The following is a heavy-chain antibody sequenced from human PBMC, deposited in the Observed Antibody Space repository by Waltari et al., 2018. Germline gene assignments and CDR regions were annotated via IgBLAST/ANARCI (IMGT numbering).Heavy chain of an antibody. CDR3: ARRIVVVVAATRSSSYYFDY. D-gene: IGHD2-15*01. V-gene: IGHV4-34*01. Sequence: VQLQQWGAGLLKPSETLSLTCAVYGGSFSGYYWSWIRQPPGKWLEWIGEINHSGSTNYNPSLKSRVTISVDTSKNQFSLKLSSVTAADTAVYYCARRIVVVVAATRSSSYYFDYWGQGTLVTVSS. J-gene: IGHJ4*02. CDR1: GGSFSGYY. CDR2: INHSGST.